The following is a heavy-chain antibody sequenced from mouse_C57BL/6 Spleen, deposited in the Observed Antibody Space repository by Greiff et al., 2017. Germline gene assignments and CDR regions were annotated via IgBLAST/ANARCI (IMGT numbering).Heavy chain of an antibody. CDR3: ARKTLYYGYEADFDY. CDR2: ISSGSSTI. V-gene: IGHV5-17*01. Sequence: EVMLVESGGGLVKPGGSLKLSCAASGFTFSDYGMHWVRQAPEKGLEWVAYISSGSSTIYYADTVKGRFTLSRDNATNTLFLQMTSLRSEDTAMYYCARKTLYYGYEADFDYWGQGTTLTVSS. D-gene: IGHD2-2*01. J-gene: IGHJ2*01. CDR1: GFTFSDYG.